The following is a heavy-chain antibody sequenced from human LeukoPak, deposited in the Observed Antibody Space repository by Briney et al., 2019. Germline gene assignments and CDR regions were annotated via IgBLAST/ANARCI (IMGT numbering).Heavy chain of an antibody. V-gene: IGHV5-51*01. J-gene: IGHJ4*02. CDR1: GYSFTSYW. CDR2: INPGNSDI. CDR3: ASAYHGDSSWAY. D-gene: IGHD2-21*02. Sequence: GESLKISCKGSGYSFTSYWIGWVRQMPGKGLEWMGLINPGNSDIRYRPSVQGQVTISADKSISTAYLQWSSLKASDTAMYYCASAYHGDSSWAYWGQGTLVTVSS.